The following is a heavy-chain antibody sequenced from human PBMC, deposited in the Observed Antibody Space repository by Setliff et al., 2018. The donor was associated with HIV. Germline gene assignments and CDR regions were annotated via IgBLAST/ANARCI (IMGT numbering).Heavy chain of an antibody. J-gene: IGHJ4*02. V-gene: IGHV3-66*01. D-gene: IGHD3-22*01. CDR2: MYSGEST. Sequence: GGSLRLSCAASGFTVRNNYMSWVRQAPGKGLQWVSVMYSGESTFYADSVRGRFTSSRDNAKNTLYLQMNSLRAEDTAVYCCARDLSYDYDRSSDTFDYWGQGTLVTVS. CDR1: GFTVRNNY. CDR3: ARDLSYDYDRSSDTFDY.